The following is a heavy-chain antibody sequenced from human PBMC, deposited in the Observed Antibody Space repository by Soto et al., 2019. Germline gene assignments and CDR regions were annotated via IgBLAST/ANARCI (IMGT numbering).Heavy chain of an antibody. J-gene: IGHJ4*02. V-gene: IGHV3-23*01. Sequence: GGSLRLSCAASGFTFRNYAMSWVRQAPGKGLEWVSAISTSGGDTYYADSVKGRFTISRDNSKNTLYLQMNSLTAEDTAVYHCARQLGYCSDGTCYFDYWGQGIEVSVS. CDR2: ISTSGGDT. CDR3: ARQLGYCSDGTCYFDY. D-gene: IGHD2-15*01. CDR1: GFTFRNYA.